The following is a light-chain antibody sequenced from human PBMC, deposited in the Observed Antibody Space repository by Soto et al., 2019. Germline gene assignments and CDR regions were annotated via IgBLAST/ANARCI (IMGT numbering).Light chain of an antibody. CDR3: QVGDSSSDLNVV. CDR2: YDS. Sequence: SYELTQPPSVSVAPGKTARITCGGTNIGSKSVHWYQQKPGQAPVLVIYYDSDRTSGIPEPYSGSNSENTATLTISRVEDEDEADYYCQVGDSSSDLNVVFGGGTKLTVL. V-gene: IGLV3-21*04. CDR1: NIGSKS. J-gene: IGLJ2*01.